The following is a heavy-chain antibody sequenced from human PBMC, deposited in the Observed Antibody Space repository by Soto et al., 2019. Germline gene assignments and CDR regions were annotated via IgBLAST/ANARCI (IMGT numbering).Heavy chain of an antibody. J-gene: IGHJ4*02. D-gene: IGHD6-6*01. CDR3: ARDRGAYSSWLRN. V-gene: IGHV3-33*01. Sequence: QVQLVESGGGVVQPGRSLRLSCAASGFTFSSYGMHWVRQAPGKGLEWVAVIWYDGSNKYYADSVKGRFTISRDNSKNTLYLQMNSLRAEDTAVYYCARDRGAYSSWLRNWGQGTLVTVSS. CDR2: IWYDGSNK. CDR1: GFTFSSYG.